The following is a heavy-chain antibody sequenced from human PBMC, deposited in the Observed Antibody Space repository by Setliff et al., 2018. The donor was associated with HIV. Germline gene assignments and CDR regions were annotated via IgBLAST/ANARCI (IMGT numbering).Heavy chain of an antibody. CDR3: ARVPVSSYYYYMDV. J-gene: IGHJ6*03. Sequence: RASVKVSCKASEYTFINYHIIWVRQAPGQGLEWVGSISASNGNTNYTQGRVTMTTDTSTSTAYMELRSLRSDDTAVYYCARVPVSSYYYYMDVWGKGTTVTVSS. D-gene: IGHD6-13*01. V-gene: IGHV1-18*01. CDR1: EYTFINYH. CDR2: ISASNGNT.